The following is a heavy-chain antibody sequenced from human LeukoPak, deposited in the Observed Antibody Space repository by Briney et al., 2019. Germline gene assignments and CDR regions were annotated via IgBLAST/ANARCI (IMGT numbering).Heavy chain of an antibody. V-gene: IGHV3-73*01. D-gene: IGHD4-17*01. CDR1: GFTFSGSA. CDR3: TRQTSTVTNLPYYYYYYMDV. Sequence: PGGSLRLSCAASGFTFSGSAMHWVRQASGKGLGWVGRIRSKANSYATAYAASVKGRFTISRDDSKNTAYLQMNSLKTEDTAVYYCTRQTSTVTNLPYYYYYYMDVWGKGTTVTVSS. CDR2: IRSKANSYAT. J-gene: IGHJ6*03.